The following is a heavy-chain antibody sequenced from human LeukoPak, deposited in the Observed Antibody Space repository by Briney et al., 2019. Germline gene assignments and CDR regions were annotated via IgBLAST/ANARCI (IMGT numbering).Heavy chain of an antibody. CDR3: AREGYSGYDPKNYFDY. D-gene: IGHD5-12*01. J-gene: IGHJ4*02. CDR1: GYSISSGYY. Sequence: SETLSLTCAVSGYSISSGYYWGWIRQPPGKGLEWIGSIYHCGSTYYNPSLKSRVTISVDTSKNQFSLKLSSVTAADTAVYYCAREGYSGYDPKNYFDYWGQGTQVTVSS. CDR2: IYHCGST. V-gene: IGHV4-38-2*02.